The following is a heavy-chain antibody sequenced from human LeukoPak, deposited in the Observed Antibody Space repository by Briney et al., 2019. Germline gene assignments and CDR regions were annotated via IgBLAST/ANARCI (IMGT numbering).Heavy chain of an antibody. D-gene: IGHD2-2*01. Sequence: SQTLSLTCTVSGGSISSGSYYWRWLRQTAGKGLECIGRIYTSGSTNYNPSLKSRATISVDTSKNQFSLKLSSVTAADRAVYYCARVVVVPAAIFYYYYYMDVWGKGTTVTVSS. CDR3: ARVVVVPAAIFYYYYYMDV. CDR1: GGSISSGSYY. CDR2: IYTSGST. V-gene: IGHV4-61*02. J-gene: IGHJ6*03.